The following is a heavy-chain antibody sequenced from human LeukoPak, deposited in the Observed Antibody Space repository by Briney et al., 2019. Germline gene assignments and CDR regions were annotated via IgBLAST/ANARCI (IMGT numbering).Heavy chain of an antibody. D-gene: IGHD2-2*01. CDR1: GFTFSSCA. V-gene: IGHV3-23*01. CDR2: ISGSGGST. Sequence: SGGSLRLFCAAWGFTFSSCAMSWVRQSPGEGVEWVSAISGSGGSTYYGDSVKGRFTISRDNSRHTLYLQMNSPRAEDTAVYYCAKYPSCRSTSCYYFAYWGQGTLVPVSS. CDR3: AKYPSCRSTSCYYFAY. J-gene: IGHJ4*02.